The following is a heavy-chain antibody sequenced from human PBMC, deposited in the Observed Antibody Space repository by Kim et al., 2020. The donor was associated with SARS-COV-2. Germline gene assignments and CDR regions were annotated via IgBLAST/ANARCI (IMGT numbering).Heavy chain of an antibody. CDR3: ARGGIRITIFGVVITTPLVGGVDV. V-gene: IGHV3-64*01. J-gene: IGHJ6*04. CDR1: GFTFSSYA. CDR2: ISSNGGST. Sequence: GGSLRLSCAASGFTFSSYAMHWVRQAPGKGLEYVSAISSNGGSTYYANSVKGRFTISRDNSKNTLYLQMGSLRAEDMAVYYCARGGIRITIFGVVITTPLVGGVDVWGKGTTATVSS. D-gene: IGHD3-3*01.